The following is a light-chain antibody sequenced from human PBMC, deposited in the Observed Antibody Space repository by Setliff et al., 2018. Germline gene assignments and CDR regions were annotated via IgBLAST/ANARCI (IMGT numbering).Light chain of an antibody. Sequence: QSALAQPASVSGSPGQWITISCSGTSSDVGGYNYVSWYQQHPGKAPKLMIYDVTNRPPGISNRFSGSKSGNTASLTISGLQAEDDADYYCSSYTTSGTYVFGTGTKVTVL. V-gene: IGLV2-14*03. CDR3: SSYTTSGTYV. CDR1: SSDVGGYNY. J-gene: IGLJ1*01. CDR2: DVT.